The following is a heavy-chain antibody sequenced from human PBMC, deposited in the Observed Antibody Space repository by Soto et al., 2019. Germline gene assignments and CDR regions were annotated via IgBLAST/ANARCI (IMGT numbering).Heavy chain of an antibody. CDR1: GYTFFTYD. Sequence: GASVKVSCKASGYTFFTYDISWVRQAPGQGLEWMGWISTYSGDTKYAQKFQGRVTMTTDTSTTTAYLELRSLRSDDTAVYYCARERYQVLSDGMDVWGQGTSVTVSS. CDR3: ARERYQVLSDGMDV. V-gene: IGHV1-18*01. CDR2: ISTYSGDT. J-gene: IGHJ6*02. D-gene: IGHD2-8*01.